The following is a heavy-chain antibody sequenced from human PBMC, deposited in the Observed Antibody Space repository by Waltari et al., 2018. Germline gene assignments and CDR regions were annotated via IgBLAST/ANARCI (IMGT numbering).Heavy chain of an antibody. D-gene: IGHD2-2*01. CDR2: IYPDDPEI. CDR1: GYNFSPNW. Sequence: EVQLVQSGAEVKKPGESLKLSCKDSGYNFSPNWIGWVRQMPGRGLEWMGIIYPDDPEIRYSPSLQGQVTISADRSINTAYLEWRSLKASDTALYFCARQDPKYQYAMAVWGQGTSVTVS. J-gene: IGHJ6*02. CDR3: ARQDPKYQYAMAV. V-gene: IGHV5-51*01.